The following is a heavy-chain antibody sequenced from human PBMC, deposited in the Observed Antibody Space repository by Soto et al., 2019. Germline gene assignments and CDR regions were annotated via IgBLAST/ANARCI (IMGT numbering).Heavy chain of an antibody. CDR1: GYTFTSYA. J-gene: IGHJ4*02. CDR3: ARPYWSGGSCYPWDRRIFDY. D-gene: IGHD2-15*01. V-gene: IGHV1-3*01. CDR2: INAGNGNT. Sequence: ASVKVSCKASGYTFTSYAMHWVRQAPGQRLEWMGWINAGNGNTKYSQKFQGRVTITRDTSASTAYMELSSLRSEDTAVYYCARPYWSGGSCYPWDRRIFDYWGQGTLVTVSS.